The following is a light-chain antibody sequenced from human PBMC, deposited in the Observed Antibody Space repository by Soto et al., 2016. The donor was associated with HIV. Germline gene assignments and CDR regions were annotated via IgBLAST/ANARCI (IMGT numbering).Light chain of an antibody. J-gene: IGLJ2*01. CDR3: QAWDSSSDHVV. V-gene: IGLV3-21*03. Sequence: SYVVTQPPSVSVAPGKTASITCGGDNIGSKSVHWYQQEPGQAPVLVVYDDRDRPSGIPERFSGSNSGNTATLTISGVEAGDEADYYCQAWDSSSDHVVFGGGTKLTV. CDR2: DDR. CDR1: NIGSKS.